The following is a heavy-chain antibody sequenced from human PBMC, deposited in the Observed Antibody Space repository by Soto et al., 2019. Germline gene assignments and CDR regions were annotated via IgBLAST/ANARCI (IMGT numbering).Heavy chain of an antibody. J-gene: IGHJ4*02. V-gene: IGHV1-18*01. CDR2: ISAYNGNT. D-gene: IGHD3-10*01. CDR1: GYTFTSYG. Sequence: ASVKVSCKASGYTFTSYGISWVRQAPGQGLEWMGWISAYNGNTNYAQKLQGRVTMTTDTSTSTAYMELRSLRSDDTAVYYCARDQPYYYGSGSYSDYWGQGTLVTVSS. CDR3: ARDQPYYYGSGSYSDY.